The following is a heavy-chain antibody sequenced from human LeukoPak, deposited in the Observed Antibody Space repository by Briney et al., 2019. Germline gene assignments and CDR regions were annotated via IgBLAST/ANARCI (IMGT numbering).Heavy chain of an antibody. D-gene: IGHD6-19*01. Sequence: PSGTLSLTCAVSGGSISSSNWWSWVRQPPGKGLEWIGEIYHSGSTNYNPSLKSRVTISVDKSKNQFSLKLSSVTAADTAVYFCARGLGPRQWLTNYWGQGTLVTVSS. CDR3: ARGLGPRQWLTNY. CDR2: IYHSGST. CDR1: GGSISSSNW. V-gene: IGHV4-4*02. J-gene: IGHJ4*02.